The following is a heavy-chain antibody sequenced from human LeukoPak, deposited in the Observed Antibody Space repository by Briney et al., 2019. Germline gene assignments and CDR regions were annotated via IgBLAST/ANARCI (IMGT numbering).Heavy chain of an antibody. J-gene: IGHJ6*04. Sequence: GGSLRLSCAASGFSLSTHSLNWVRQAPGKGLEWISYISSSGTTKNYADSVKGRFTISRDNAKNSLYLQMNSLRAEDTAVYYCAREQYEMDVWGKGTTVTVSS. CDR1: GFSLSTHS. CDR3: AREQYEMDV. CDR2: ISSSGTTK. D-gene: IGHD2-2*01. V-gene: IGHV3-48*04.